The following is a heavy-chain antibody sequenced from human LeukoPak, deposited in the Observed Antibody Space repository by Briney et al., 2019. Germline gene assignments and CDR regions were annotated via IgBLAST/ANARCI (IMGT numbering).Heavy chain of an antibody. CDR2: ISGYNGNT. J-gene: IGHJ4*02. Sequence: ASVKVSCKASGYTFSSYGIAWVRQAPGQGLEWMGWISGYNGNTNYAQKLQGRVSMTTGTPTTTAYMELRSLTSDDTALYYCARSSLGTITAGPFDYWGQGTLVTVSS. V-gene: IGHV1-18*01. CDR1: GYTFSSYG. D-gene: IGHD5-12*01. CDR3: ARSSLGTITAGPFDY.